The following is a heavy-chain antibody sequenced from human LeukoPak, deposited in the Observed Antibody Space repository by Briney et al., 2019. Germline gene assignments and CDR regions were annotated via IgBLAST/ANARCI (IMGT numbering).Heavy chain of an antibody. J-gene: IGHJ3*02. CDR1: GYSISSGYY. CDR3: ARETLSGYDGNDAFDI. D-gene: IGHD5-12*01. CDR2: IYHSGSS. Sequence: PSETLSLTCAVSGYSISSGYYWGWIRQPPGKGLEWIGSIYHSGSSYYNPSLKSRVTISVATSKNQFSLKLSSVTAADTAVYYCARETLSGYDGNDAFDIWGQGTMVSVSS. V-gene: IGHV4-38-2*02.